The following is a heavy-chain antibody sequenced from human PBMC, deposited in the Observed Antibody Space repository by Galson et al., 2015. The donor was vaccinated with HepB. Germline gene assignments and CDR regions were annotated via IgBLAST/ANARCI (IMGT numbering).Heavy chain of an antibody. CDR1: GFRFSAHA. D-gene: IGHD4-17*01. CDR2: ILSDGGSQ. CDR3: VREKDGDYDDY. Sequence: SLRLSCAASGFRFSAHAMHWVRQAPGKGLEWVAIILSDGGSQYYADSVEGRFTISRDNSKNTLDLQMDSLKPEDTGMYYCVREKDGDYDDYWGQGTLVTVSS. J-gene: IGHJ4*02. V-gene: IGHV3-30*04.